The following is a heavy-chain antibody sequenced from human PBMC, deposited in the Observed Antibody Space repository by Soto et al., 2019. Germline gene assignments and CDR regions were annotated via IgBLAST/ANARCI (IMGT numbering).Heavy chain of an antibody. CDR3: ATSSWSDLYYFDY. CDR1: GFTVSSNY. J-gene: IGHJ4*02. CDR2: IYSGGST. V-gene: IGHV3-53*01. D-gene: IGHD6-13*01. Sequence: GGSLRLSCAASGFTVSSNYMSWVRQAPGKGLEWVSVIYSGGSTYYADSVKGRFTISRDNSKNTLYLQMNSLRAEDTAVYYCATSSWSDLYYFDYWGQGTLVTVSS.